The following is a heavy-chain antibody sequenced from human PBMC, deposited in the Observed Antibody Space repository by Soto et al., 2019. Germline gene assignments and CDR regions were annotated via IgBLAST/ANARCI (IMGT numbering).Heavy chain of an antibody. J-gene: IGHJ4*02. CDR2: VRKSGNT. Sequence: SETLSLTCAVYGGSLSAFHWSWIRQPPGKGLEWIGNVRKSGNTDYNPSLKSRVTISTDTSKNQFSLKLSSMTAADTAVYYCAGGKQWLAFDNWGQGTPVTVSS. CDR1: GGSLSAFH. V-gene: IGHV4-59*01. D-gene: IGHD6-19*01. CDR3: AGGKQWLAFDN.